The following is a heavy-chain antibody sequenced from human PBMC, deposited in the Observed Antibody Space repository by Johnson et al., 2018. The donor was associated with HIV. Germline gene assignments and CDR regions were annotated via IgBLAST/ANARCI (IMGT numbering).Heavy chain of an antibody. J-gene: IGHJ3*01. CDR1: GFIVSNNY. CDR2: LYSGGRT. V-gene: IGHV3-53*01. Sequence: EVQLVESGGGLIQPGGSLRVSCAASGFIVSNNYMTWVRQAPGKGLEWVSTLYSGGRTYYAASLKGRFTISRDNSENTLYLQMNSLRAEDTAVYYCARAYYDSTGYYPHAFHVWGQGTLVTVSS. D-gene: IGHD3-22*01. CDR3: ARAYYDSTGYYPHAFHV.